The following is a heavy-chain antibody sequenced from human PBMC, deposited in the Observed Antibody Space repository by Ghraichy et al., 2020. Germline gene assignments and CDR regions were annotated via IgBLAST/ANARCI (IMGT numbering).Heavy chain of an antibody. V-gene: IGHV1-8*01. D-gene: IGHD6-19*01. J-gene: IGHJ6*02. Sequence: ASVKVSCKASGYTFTSYDINWVRQATGQGLEWMGWMNPNSGNTGYAQKFQGRVTMTRNTSISTAYMELSSLRSEDTAVYYCARGLYSSGWAVTYYYYGMDVWGQGTTVTVSS. CDR2: MNPNSGNT. CDR3: ARGLYSSGWAVTYYYYGMDV. CDR1: GYTFTSYD.